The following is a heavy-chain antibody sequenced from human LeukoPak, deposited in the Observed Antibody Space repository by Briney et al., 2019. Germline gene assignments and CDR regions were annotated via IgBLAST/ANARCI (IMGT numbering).Heavy chain of an antibody. CDR1: GGSISSSSYY. V-gene: IGHV4-39*07. CDR2: IYYSGST. D-gene: IGHD3-10*01. Sequence: SETLSLTCTVSGGSISSSSYYWGWIRQPPGKGLEWIGSIYYSGSTYYNPSLKSRVTISVDTSKNQFSLKLSSVTAADTAVYYCARLGRYYGSGSYHWFDPWGQGTLVTVSS. J-gene: IGHJ5*02. CDR3: ARLGRYYGSGSYHWFDP.